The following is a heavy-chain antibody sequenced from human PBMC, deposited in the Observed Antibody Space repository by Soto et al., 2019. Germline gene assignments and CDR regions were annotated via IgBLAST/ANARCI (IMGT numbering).Heavy chain of an antibody. CDR3: ARVLTEEDGKLDY. J-gene: IGHJ4*02. Sequence: QVQLVESGGGVVQPGKSLRLSCAASGFTFSRYGMHWVRQAPGKGLERVALIWHDGSHKYYADSVEGRFTISRDNSNKMVYLQMNSLRAEDTAMYYCARVLTEEDGKLDYWGPGTLVTVSS. CDR2: IWHDGSHK. CDR1: GFTFSRYG. V-gene: IGHV3-33*08.